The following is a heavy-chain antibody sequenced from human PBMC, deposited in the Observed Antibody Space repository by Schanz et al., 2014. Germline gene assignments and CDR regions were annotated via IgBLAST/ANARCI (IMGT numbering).Heavy chain of an antibody. CDR2: IVAGRDNR. D-gene: IGHD3-16*01. CDR1: GLNFGTSA. V-gene: IGHV1-58*03. Sequence: QVQLIQSGPEVKKPGTSVKVSCKAYGLNFGTSAVQWVRQARGQRLEWIGWIVAGRDNREYAQKFHGRVSITVDVXVXXAYMELSGXXXXXTAVYYXXXXXXXXXXXSRDYNPEYYYYYGMDAWGQGTTVTVSS. J-gene: IGHJ6*02. CDR3: XXXXXXXXXXSRDYNPEYYYYYGMDA.